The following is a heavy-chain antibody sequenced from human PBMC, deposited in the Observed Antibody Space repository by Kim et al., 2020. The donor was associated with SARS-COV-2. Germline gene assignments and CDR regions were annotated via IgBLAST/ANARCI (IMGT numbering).Heavy chain of an antibody. CDR2: IYYSGST. D-gene: IGHD4-17*01. V-gene: IGHV4-59*13. CDR3: ARDYGGNSPFDY. J-gene: IGHJ4*02. CDR1: GGSISSYY. Sequence: SETLSLTCTVSGGSISSYYWSWIRQPPGKGLEWIGYIYYSGSTNYNPSLKSRVTISVDTSKNQFSLKLSSVTAADTAVYYCARDYGGNSPFDYWGQGTL.